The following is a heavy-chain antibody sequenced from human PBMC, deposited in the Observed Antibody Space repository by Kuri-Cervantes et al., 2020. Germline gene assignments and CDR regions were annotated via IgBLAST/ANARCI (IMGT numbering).Heavy chain of an antibody. V-gene: IGHV5-51*01. CDR3: ARDISSSWSGGDY. J-gene: IGHJ4*02. CDR2: IYPADSDT. CDR1: GYSFTNYW. Sequence: GGSLRLSCKGSGYSFTNYWIGWVRQMPGKGLEWMGVIYPADSDTRYSPSFQGQVTISADKSISTAYLQWSSLKASDTAMYYCARDISSSWSGGDYWGQGTLVTVSS. D-gene: IGHD6-13*01.